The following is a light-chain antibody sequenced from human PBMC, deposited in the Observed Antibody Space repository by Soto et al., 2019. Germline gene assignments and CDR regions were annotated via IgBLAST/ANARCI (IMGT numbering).Light chain of an antibody. CDR3: QQYNSYSWT. CDR2: KAS. Sequence: IQMTQSPSTLSGSVGDRVTITCRASQTISSWLAWYQQKPGKAPKLLIYKASTLKSGVPSRFSGSGSGTEFTLTISSLQPDDFATYSCQQYNSYSWTFGQGTKVDI. V-gene: IGKV1-5*03. J-gene: IGKJ1*01. CDR1: QTISSW.